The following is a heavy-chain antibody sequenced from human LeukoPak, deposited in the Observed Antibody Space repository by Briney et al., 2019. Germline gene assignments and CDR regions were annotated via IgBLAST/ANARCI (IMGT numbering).Heavy chain of an antibody. CDR3: AKDTMIVVVYSAFDI. CDR1: GFTFSTYT. CDR2: ITTSSSYI. D-gene: IGHD3-22*01. V-gene: IGHV3-21*04. Sequence: GGSLRLSCAASGFTFSTYTMNWVRQAPGKGLEWVSSITTSSSYIYYADSVKGRFTISRDNSKNTLYLQMNSLRAEDTAVYYCAKDTMIVVVYSAFDIWGQGTMVTVSS. J-gene: IGHJ3*02.